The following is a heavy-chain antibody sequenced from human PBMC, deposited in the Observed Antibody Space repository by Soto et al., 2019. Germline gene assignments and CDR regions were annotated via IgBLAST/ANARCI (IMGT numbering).Heavy chain of an antibody. CDR2: IYYSGST. CDR3: ARDRGGSSWYSGWFDP. Sequence: SETLSLTCTASGGSISSYYWSWFRQPPGKGLEWIGYIYYSGSTNYNPSHKSRVTISVDTSKNQFSLKLSSVTAADTAVYYCARDRGGSSWYSGWFDPWGQGTLVTVSS. CDR1: GGSISSYY. D-gene: IGHD6-13*01. J-gene: IGHJ5*02. V-gene: IGHV4-59*01.